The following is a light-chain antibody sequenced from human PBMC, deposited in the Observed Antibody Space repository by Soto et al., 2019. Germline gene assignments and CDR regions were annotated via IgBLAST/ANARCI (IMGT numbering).Light chain of an antibody. CDR2: GAS. J-gene: IGKJ5*01. CDR3: QQYNNWPPN. V-gene: IGKV3-15*01. CDR1: QSVSSN. Sequence: EIVMTQSPATLSVSPGERATLSCRASQSVSSNLAWYQQKPGQAPRLLISGASTRATGIPARFSGSGSGTEFTLTISSLQSEDFAVYYCQQYNNWPPNFGQGTRLEIK.